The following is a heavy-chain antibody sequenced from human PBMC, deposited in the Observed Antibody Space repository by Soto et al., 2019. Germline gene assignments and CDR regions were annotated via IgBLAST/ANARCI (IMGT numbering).Heavy chain of an antibody. CDR3: ASLSSPNYCTNGVCYLAPFDY. CDR1: GYSFTSYW. J-gene: IGHJ4*02. Sequence: ASVKVSCKGSGYSFTSYWIGWVRQMPGKGLEWMGIIYPGDSDTRYSPSFQGQVTISADKSISTAYLQWSSLKASDTAMYYCASLSSPNYCTNGVCYLAPFDYWGQGTLVTVSS. D-gene: IGHD2-8*01. CDR2: IYPGDSDT. V-gene: IGHV5-51*01.